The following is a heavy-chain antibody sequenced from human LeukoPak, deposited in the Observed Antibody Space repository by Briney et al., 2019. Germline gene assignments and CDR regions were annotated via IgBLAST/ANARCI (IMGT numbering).Heavy chain of an antibody. CDR1: GFTFTSSA. CDR3: AASPDYYDSSGYSYYFDY. Sequence: SVKVSCKASGFTFTSSAVQWVRQARGQRLEWIGCIVVGSGNTNYAQKFRERVTITRDMSTSTAYMELSSLRSEDTAVYYCAASPDYYDSSGYSYYFDYWGQGTLVTVSS. CDR2: IVVGSGNT. D-gene: IGHD3-22*01. V-gene: IGHV1-58*01. J-gene: IGHJ4*02.